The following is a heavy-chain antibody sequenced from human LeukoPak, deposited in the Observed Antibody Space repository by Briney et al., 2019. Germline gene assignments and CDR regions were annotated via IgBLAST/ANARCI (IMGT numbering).Heavy chain of an antibody. J-gene: IGHJ4*02. D-gene: IGHD5-12*01. CDR3: ARDWRSGYSIDN. CDR1: GFAFDDYG. CDR2: ITWNSETT. V-gene: IGHV3-20*04. Sequence: GGSLRLSCAASGFAFDDYGMSWVRLAPGRGLEWVAGITWNSETTAYAETVKGRFTISRDNAKNSLYLRLNSLSAEDTALYYCARDWRSGYSIDNWGQGTLVTVS.